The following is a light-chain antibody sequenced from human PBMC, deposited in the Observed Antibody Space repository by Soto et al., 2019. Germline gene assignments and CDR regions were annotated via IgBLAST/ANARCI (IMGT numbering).Light chain of an antibody. CDR2: KAS. J-gene: IGKJ1*01. V-gene: IGKV1-5*03. Sequence: DIQMTQSPSTLSASVGDRVTITCRASQSISGWLAWYQQKPGKAPKVLIYKASSLESGVPSRFSGSGSVTECTLTISSLQPDDFATYYCQQYTTYPWTFGQGSQVEIK. CDR3: QQYTTYPWT. CDR1: QSISGW.